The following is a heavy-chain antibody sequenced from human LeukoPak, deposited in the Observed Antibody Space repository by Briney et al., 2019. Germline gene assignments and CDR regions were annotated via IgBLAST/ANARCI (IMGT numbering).Heavy chain of an antibody. CDR2: IIPILGIA. J-gene: IGHJ4*02. Sequence: GASVKVSCKASGGTFSSYAISWVRQAPGQGLEWMGRIIPILGIANYAQKFQGRVTITADKSTSTTYMELSSLRSEDTAVYYCARVPIYDSSDYYFDYWGQGTLVTVSS. D-gene: IGHD3-22*01. CDR3: ARVPIYDSSDYYFDY. V-gene: IGHV1-69*04. CDR1: GGTFSSYA.